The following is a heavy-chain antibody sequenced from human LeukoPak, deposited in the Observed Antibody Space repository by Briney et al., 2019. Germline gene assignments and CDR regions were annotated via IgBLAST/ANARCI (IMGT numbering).Heavy chain of an antibody. J-gene: IGHJ4*02. CDR3: VRDHDWSFDL. Sequence: GGSLRLSCVASGFTFGKYWMSWVRQAPGKGLEWVANIKLDGSEKNYVDSVSGRFTISRDNAKNSLYLHVNSLRDEDTAVYYCVRDHDWSFDLWGQGALVTVSS. D-gene: IGHD1-1*01. CDR2: IKLDGSEK. V-gene: IGHV3-7*01. CDR1: GFTFGKYW.